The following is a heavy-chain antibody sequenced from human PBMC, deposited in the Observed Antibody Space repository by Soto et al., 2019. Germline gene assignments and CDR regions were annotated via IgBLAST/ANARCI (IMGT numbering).Heavy chain of an antibody. Sequence: QVQLVQSGAEVKKPGSSVKVSCKASGGTFSSYAISWVRQAPGQGLEWMGGLIPIFGTANYAQKFQGRVTITAAESTRTAYLELSSLRSEDTAVYYCARGFPMVVAATRGYYYGMDVWGQGTTVTVSS. CDR2: LIPIFGTA. D-gene: IGHD2-15*01. J-gene: IGHJ6*02. V-gene: IGHV1-69*01. CDR1: GGTFSSYA. CDR3: ARGFPMVVAATRGYYYGMDV.